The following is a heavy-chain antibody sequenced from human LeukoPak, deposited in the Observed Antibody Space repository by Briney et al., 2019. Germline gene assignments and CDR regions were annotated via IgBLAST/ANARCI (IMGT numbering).Heavy chain of an antibody. CDR2: IHPSGEI. CDR1: GGSISSSNW. D-gene: IGHD6-13*01. CDR3: ARRKQQLVPPFDY. V-gene: IGHV4-4*02. Sequence: SETLSLTCGVSGGSISSSNWWSWVRQPPGKGLEWIGEIHPSGEINYNPSLKSRVTISLDKSRNQFSLKMTSVTAADTAIYYCARRKQQLVPPFDYWGQGALVTVSS. J-gene: IGHJ4*02.